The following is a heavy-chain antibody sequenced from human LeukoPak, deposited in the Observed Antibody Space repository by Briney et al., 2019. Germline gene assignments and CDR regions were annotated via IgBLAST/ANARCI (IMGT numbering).Heavy chain of an antibody. Sequence: GGSLRLSCAASGFTVSSNYMSWVRQAPGKGLEWVSVIYSGGSTYYADSVKGRFTISRDNSKNTLYLQMNSLRAEDTAVYYCARDRNYDSSGYHNWGQGTLVTVSS. CDR3: ARDRNYDSSGYHN. CDR2: IYSGGST. CDR1: GFTVSSNY. V-gene: IGHV3-53*01. D-gene: IGHD3-22*01. J-gene: IGHJ4*02.